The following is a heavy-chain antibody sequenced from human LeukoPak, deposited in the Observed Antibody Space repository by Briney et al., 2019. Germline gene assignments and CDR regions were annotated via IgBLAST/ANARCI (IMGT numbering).Heavy chain of an antibody. V-gene: IGHV6-1*01. D-gene: IGHD2/OR15-2a*01. CDR1: GDSVSTNSAT. J-gene: IGHJ2*01. Sequence: SQTLSLTCAISGDSVSTNSATWYWFRQSPSRGLEWLGRTYYRSKWYNDYAVSVKGRITINPDTSKNQFSLQLSSVTPEDTAVYYCARYLYPAFFDLWGRGTLVTVSS. CDR3: ARYLYPAFFDL. CDR2: TYYRSKWYN.